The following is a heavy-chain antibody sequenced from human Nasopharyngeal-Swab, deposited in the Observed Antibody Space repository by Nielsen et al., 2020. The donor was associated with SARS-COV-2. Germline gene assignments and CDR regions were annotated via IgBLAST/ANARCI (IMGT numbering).Heavy chain of an antibody. CDR1: GGSISSSSYY. V-gene: IGHV4-39*01. CDR3: ARRVAVADSFDY. D-gene: IGHD6-19*01. Sequence: SETLSLTCTVSGGSISSSSYYRGRIRPPPGKGPEWIGSMYYSGSTYYNPSLKSRVTISVYTSKNQFSLKLSSMTAADTAVYYCARRVAVADSFDYWGQGILVTVSS. CDR2: MYYSGST. J-gene: IGHJ4*02.